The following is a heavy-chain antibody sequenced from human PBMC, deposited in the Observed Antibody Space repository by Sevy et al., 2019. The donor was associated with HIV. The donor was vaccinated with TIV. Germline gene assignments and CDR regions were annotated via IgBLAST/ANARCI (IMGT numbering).Heavy chain of an antibody. CDR2: IKQDGSEK. D-gene: IGHD3-3*01. CDR3: ARVPSHYDCWSGYYHNYYYYGMDV. CDR1: GFTFSSYW. Sequence: GGSLRLSCAASGFTFSSYWMSWVRQAPGKGLEWVANIKQDGSEKYYVDSVKGRFTISRDNAKNSLYLQMNSLRAEDTAVHYCARVPSHYDCWSGYYHNYYYYGMDVWGQGTTVTVSS. J-gene: IGHJ6*02. V-gene: IGHV3-7*01.